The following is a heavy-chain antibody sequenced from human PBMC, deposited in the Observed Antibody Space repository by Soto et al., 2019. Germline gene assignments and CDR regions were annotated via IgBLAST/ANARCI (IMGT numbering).Heavy chain of an antibody. D-gene: IGHD5-18*01. Sequence: QVQLVESGGGVVQPGRSLRLSCAASGFTFSSYGMHWVRQAPGKGLEWVAVIWYDGSNKYYADSVKGRFTISRDNSKXXXXXXXXXXXXXXXXXXXXXXXXXXATALGYWGQGTLVTVSS. V-gene: IGHV3-33*01. CDR3: XXXXXXATALGY. J-gene: IGHJ4*02. CDR1: GFTFSSYG. CDR2: IWYDGSNK.